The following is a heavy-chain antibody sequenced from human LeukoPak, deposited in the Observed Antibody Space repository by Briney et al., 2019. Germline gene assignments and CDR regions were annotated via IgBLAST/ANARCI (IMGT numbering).Heavy chain of an antibody. CDR2: ISSSSSYI. J-gene: IGHJ5*02. CDR3: ARAGYLVVPAAIDSNWFDP. V-gene: IGHV3-21*04. Sequence: GGSLRLSCAASGFTFSSYSMNWVRQAPGKGLEWVSSISSSSSYIYYADSVKGRFTISRDNAKNSLYLQVNSLRAEDTAVYYCARAGYLVVPAAIDSNWFDPWGQGTLVTVSS. CDR1: GFTFSSYS. D-gene: IGHD2-2*02.